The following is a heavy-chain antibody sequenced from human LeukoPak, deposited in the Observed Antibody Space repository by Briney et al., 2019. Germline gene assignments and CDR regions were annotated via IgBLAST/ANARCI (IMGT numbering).Heavy chain of an antibody. V-gene: IGHV3-30*18. Sequence: PGGSLRLSCAASGFTFSSYWMSWVRQAPGKGLEWVAVISYDGSNKYYADSVKGRFTISRDNSKNTLYLQMNSLRAEDTAVYYCAKDTRYCSGGSCYSGAFDIWGQGTMVTVSS. CDR3: AKDTRYCSGGSCYSGAFDI. CDR2: ISYDGSNK. J-gene: IGHJ3*02. CDR1: GFTFSSYW. D-gene: IGHD2-15*01.